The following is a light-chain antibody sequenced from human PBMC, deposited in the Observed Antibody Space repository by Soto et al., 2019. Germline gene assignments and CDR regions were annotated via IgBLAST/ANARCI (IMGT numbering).Light chain of an antibody. V-gene: IGKV3-15*01. CDR3: QPYNNWLWT. J-gene: IGKJ1*01. CDR1: QSGSSN. CDR2: GAS. Sequence: ELVMTQSTARLCVSAGERATLSCRARQSGSSNVAWYQQKRGQAPRLLIYGASTRATGIPARFSGSGSGTVFTLTISRLHSEDFAFYYCQPYNNWLWTFGQGTKVDIK.